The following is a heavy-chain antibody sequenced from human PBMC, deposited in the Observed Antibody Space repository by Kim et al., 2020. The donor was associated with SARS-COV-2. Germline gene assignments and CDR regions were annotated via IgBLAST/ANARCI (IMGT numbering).Heavy chain of an antibody. CDR3: AREYSSSWYDAFDI. CDR1: GGSISSYY. V-gene: IGHV4-59*13. J-gene: IGHJ3*02. CDR2: IYYSGST. Sequence: SETLSLTCTVSGGSISSYYWSWIRQPPGKGLEWIGYIYYSGSTNYNPSLKSRVTISVDTSKNQFSLKLSSVTAADTAVYYCAREYSSSWYDAFDIWGQGT. D-gene: IGHD6-13*01.